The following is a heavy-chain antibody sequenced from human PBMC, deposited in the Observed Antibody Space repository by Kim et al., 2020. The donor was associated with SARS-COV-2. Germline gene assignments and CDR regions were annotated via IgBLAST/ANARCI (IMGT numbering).Heavy chain of an antibody. CDR3: AKAAPAAYYFDY. V-gene: IGHV3-30*18. Sequence: GGSLRLSCAASGFTFSSYGMHWVRQAPGKGLEWVAVISYDGSNKYYADSVKGRFTISRDNSKNTLYLQMNSLRAEDTAVYYCAKAAPAAYYFDYWGQGTLVTVSS. CDR2: ISYDGSNK. CDR1: GFTFSSYG. D-gene: IGHD6-25*01. J-gene: IGHJ4*02.